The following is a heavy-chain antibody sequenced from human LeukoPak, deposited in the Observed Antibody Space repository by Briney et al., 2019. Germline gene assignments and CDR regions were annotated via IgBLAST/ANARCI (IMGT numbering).Heavy chain of an antibody. CDR1: GYTFTCYG. V-gene: IGHV1-18*01. CDR2: ITTDNGNT. J-gene: IGHJ4*02. D-gene: IGHD3-10*01. CDR3: ARLFYYGSGKHLDY. Sequence: EASVKVSCRASGYTFTCYGITWVRQAPGQGLEWMGWITTDNGNTNYAQKLQGRVTMTTDTSTSTAYMELRSLRSDDTAVYYCARLFYYGSGKHLDYWGQGTLVTVSS.